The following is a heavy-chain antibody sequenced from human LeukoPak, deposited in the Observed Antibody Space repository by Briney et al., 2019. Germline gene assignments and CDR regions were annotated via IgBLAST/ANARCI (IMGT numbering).Heavy chain of an antibody. J-gene: IGHJ4*02. V-gene: IGHV3-7*01. D-gene: IGHD1-1*01. CDR2: IKQDGSEK. CDR1: GFTFSRYW. CDR3: ARDSKRIRTN. Sequence: GGSLRLSCAASGFTFSRYWMSWVPQAPGKGLEWVANIKQDGSEKYYVDSVKGRFTISRDNAKNSLYLQMNSLRAEDTAVYYCARDSKRIRTNWGQGTLVTVSS.